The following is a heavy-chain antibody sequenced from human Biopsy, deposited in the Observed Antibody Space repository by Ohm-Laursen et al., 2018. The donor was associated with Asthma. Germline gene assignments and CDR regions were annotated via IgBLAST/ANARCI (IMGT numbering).Heavy chain of an antibody. CDR1: GGYMRSGNYY. CDR3: VRGSSSWHHGPFHYYYGLDV. CDR2: IYYSGTT. J-gene: IGHJ6*02. V-gene: IGHV4-39*01. Sequence: SETLSLTCGLSSGSGGYMRSGNYYWGWIRQPPGKGLEWIGSIYYSGTTYYNPSLESRVTVSPDTSKNQFSLKLTSVTAADTAVYYCVRGSSSWHHGPFHYYYGLDVWGQGTTATVSS. D-gene: IGHD6-13*01.